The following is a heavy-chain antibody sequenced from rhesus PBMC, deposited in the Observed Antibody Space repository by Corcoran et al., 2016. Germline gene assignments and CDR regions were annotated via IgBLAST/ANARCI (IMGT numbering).Heavy chain of an antibody. CDR2: IHGNSATT. Sequence: QVQLQESGPGLVKPSETLSLTCAVSGGSISDSYYWNWIRQPPGKGLEWIGKIHGNSATTYYNPSLKSRVTISKDTSKNQFFLKVNSVTAADTAVYYCARGSSGSFDYWGQGVLVTVSS. D-gene: IGHD6-31*01. V-gene: IGHV4S9*01. J-gene: IGHJ4*01. CDR3: ARGSSGSFDY. CDR1: GGSISDSYY.